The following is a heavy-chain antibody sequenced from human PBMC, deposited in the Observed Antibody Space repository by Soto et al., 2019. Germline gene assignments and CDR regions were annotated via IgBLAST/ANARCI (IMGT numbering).Heavy chain of an antibody. CDR2: ISGSGGST. D-gene: IGHD4-17*01. J-gene: IGHJ4*02. CDR3: AKDREDYGDYGGFDY. Sequence: EVQLLESGGGLVQPGGSLRLSCAASGFTFSSYAMSWVRQAPGKGLEWVSAISGSGGSTYYADSVKGRFTISRDNSKNWLYLQMNSLRAEDTAVYYCAKDREDYGDYGGFDYWGRGTLVTVSS. V-gene: IGHV3-23*01. CDR1: GFTFSSYA.